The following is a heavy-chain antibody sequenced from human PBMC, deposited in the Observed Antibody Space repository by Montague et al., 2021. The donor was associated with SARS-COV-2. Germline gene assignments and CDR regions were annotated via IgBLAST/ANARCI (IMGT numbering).Heavy chain of an antibody. CDR3: ARDQHFSSGDHWFGP. CDR2: VYYRGNM. D-gene: IGHD3-3*02. J-gene: IGHJ5*02. Sequence: SETLSLTCTVSGGSISSHYWSWVRQPPGKGLEWIGCVYYRGNMAHNSSLKSRLTMLVDTAKNQVSLKLKSVTAADTAVYYCARDQHFSSGDHWFGPWGQGILVTVSS. V-gene: IGHV4-59*11. CDR1: GGSISSHY.